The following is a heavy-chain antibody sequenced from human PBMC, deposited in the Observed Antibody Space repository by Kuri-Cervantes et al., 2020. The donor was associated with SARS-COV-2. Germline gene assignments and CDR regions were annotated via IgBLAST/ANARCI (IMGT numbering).Heavy chain of an antibody. J-gene: IGHJ4*02. CDR3: ARDCSGTDCNVIVYALSD. D-gene: IGHD2-8*01. Sequence: SVKVSCKASGGTFSSYAISWVRQAPGQGLEWMGGIIPIFGTANYAQKFQGRVTITTDESTSTVYMELTSLRSDDTAMYYCARDCSGTDCNVIVYALSDWGQGTLVTVSS. V-gene: IGHV1-69*05. CDR1: GGTFSSYA. CDR2: IIPIFGTA.